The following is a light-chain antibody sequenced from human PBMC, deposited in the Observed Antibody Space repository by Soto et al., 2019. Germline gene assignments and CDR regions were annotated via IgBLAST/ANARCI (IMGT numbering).Light chain of an antibody. Sequence: EIVLTQSPVTLSLSPGEIATLSFSANQSIRTFLAWYQQKPGQAPRLLVYDASNRATDIPARFSGSGSGTDFTLTISSLGPEDFAVYYCQQYNSWPGTFGQGTKVDIK. CDR2: DAS. V-gene: IGKV3-11*01. CDR1: QSIRTF. CDR3: QQYNSWPGT. J-gene: IGKJ1*01.